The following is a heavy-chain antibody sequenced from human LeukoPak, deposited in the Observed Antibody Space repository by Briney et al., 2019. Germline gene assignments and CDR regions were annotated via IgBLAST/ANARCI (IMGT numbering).Heavy chain of an antibody. CDR1: GGSFSGYY. CDR2: INHSGST. D-gene: IGHD4-17*01. Sequence: PSETLSLTCAVYGGSFSGYYWSWIRQPPGKGLEWIGEINHSGSTNYNPSLKSRVTMSVDTSKNQFSLKLSSVTAADTAVYYCAREDYGDYVDYWGQGTLVTVSS. CDR3: AREDYGDYVDY. J-gene: IGHJ4*02. V-gene: IGHV4-34*01.